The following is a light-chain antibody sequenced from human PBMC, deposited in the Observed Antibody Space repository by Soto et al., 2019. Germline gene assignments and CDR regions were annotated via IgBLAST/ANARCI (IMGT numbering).Light chain of an antibody. V-gene: IGLV2-14*01. J-gene: IGLJ1*01. CDR2: DVS. CDR3: SSYTSSSTLDV. Sequence: QSVLTQPASVSGSPGEWITISCTGTSSDVGGYNYVSWYQQHPGKAPKLMIYDVSNRPSGVSNRFSGFKSGNTASLTISGLQAEDEADYYCSSYTSSSTLDVFGTGTKVTVL. CDR1: SSDVGGYNY.